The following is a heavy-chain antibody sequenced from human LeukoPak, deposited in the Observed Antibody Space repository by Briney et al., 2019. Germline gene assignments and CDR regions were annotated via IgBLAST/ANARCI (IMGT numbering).Heavy chain of an antibody. D-gene: IGHD5-24*01. J-gene: IGHJ4*02. V-gene: IGHV1-8*02. Sequence: ASVKVSCKTSGYTFISHGINWVRQATGQGLEWMGWMNPNSGNTGYAQKFQGRVTMTRNTSISTAYMELSSLRSEDTAVYYCARYSRDGYNGVAGDYWGQGTLVTVSS. CDR2: MNPNSGNT. CDR1: GYTFISHG. CDR3: ARYSRDGYNGVAGDY.